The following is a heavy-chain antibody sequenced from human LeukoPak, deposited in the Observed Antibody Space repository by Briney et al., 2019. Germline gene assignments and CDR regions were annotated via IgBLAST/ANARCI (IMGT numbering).Heavy chain of an antibody. V-gene: IGHV4-38-2*01. CDR1: GYSISSGYY. CDR2: IYHSGTT. D-gene: IGHD6-13*01. J-gene: IGHJ6*03. CDR3: ARQGGSNSPYYYYYMDV. Sequence: PSETLSLTCAVSGYSISSGYYWGWFRQPPGKGPEWIGGIYHSGTTYYNPSLKSRVTISADTSKNQFSLMISSVTAADTAVYYCARQGGSNSPYYYYYMDVWGKGTTVTVSS.